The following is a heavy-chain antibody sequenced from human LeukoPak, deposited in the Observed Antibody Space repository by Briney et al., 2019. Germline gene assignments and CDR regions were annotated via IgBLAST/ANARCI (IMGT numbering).Heavy chain of an antibody. Sequence: GGSLRLSCAASGFTFSSYSMNWVRQAPGKGLEWVSSISSSSSYTYYADSVKGRFTISRDNAKNSLYLQMNSLRAEDTAVYYCARDRNTVFDYWGQGTLVTVSS. CDR3: ARDRNTVFDY. J-gene: IGHJ4*02. D-gene: IGHD1-14*01. CDR1: GFTFSSYS. V-gene: IGHV3-21*01. CDR2: ISSSSSYT.